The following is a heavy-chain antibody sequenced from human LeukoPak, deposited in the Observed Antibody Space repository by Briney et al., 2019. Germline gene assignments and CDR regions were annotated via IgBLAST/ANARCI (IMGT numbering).Heavy chain of an antibody. V-gene: IGHV3-7*05. CDR2: IKQDGSEK. CDR1: GFTFSSYW. J-gene: IGHJ4*02. D-gene: IGHD3-22*01. CDR3: ARDPAYYYDSSGYYGFDY. Sequence: GGSLRLSCAASGFTFSSYWMSWVRQAPGKGLEWVANIKQDGSEKYYVDSVKGRFTISRDNAKNSLYLQMNSLRAEDTAVYYCARDPAYYYDSSGYYGFDYWGQGTLVTVSS.